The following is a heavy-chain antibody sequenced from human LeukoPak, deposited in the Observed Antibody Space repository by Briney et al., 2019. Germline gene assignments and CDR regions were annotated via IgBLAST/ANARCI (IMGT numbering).Heavy chain of an antibody. V-gene: IGHV4-39*07. CDR3: ARRKGGWFGYSYGYDY. CDR1: GGSISSSSYY. J-gene: IGHJ4*02. D-gene: IGHD5-18*01. CDR2: IYYSGST. Sequence: SETLSLTCTVSGGSISSSSYYWGWIRQPPGKGLEWIGSIYYSGSTYYNPSLKSRVTISVDTSKNQFSLKLSSVTAADTAVYYCARRKGGWFGYSYGYDYWGQGTLVTVSS.